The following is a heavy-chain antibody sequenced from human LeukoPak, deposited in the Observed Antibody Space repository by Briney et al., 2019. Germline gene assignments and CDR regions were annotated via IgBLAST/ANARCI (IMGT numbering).Heavy chain of an antibody. J-gene: IGHJ4*02. CDR1: GGPISSYY. CDR3: ARDHRAGIVDY. D-gene: IGHD1-1*01. V-gene: IGHV4-4*07. Sequence: PSETLSLTCTVSGGPISSYYWSWIRQPAGKGLEWIGRIYTSGSTNYNPSLKSRVTMSVDTSKDQFSLELSSVTAADTAVYYCARDHRAGIVDYWGQGTLVTVSS. CDR2: IYTSGST.